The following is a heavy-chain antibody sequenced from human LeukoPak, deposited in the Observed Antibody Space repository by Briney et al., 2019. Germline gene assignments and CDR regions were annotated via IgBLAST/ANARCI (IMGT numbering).Heavy chain of an antibody. Sequence: GGSLGLSCEASGFTFSSYEMKWVRQAPGKGLEWLSYISSSGSIIYYADSVKGRFTISRDNAKNTLYLQMNSLRAEDTAVYYCARVSERTVRGVYYYYYGMDVWGQGTTVTVSS. CDR3: ARVSERTVRGVYYYYYGMDV. CDR1: GFTFSSYE. CDR2: ISSSGSII. V-gene: IGHV3-48*03. J-gene: IGHJ6*02. D-gene: IGHD3-10*01.